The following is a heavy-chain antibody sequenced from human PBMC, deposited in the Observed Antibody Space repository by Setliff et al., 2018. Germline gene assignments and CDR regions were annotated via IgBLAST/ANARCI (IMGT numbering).Heavy chain of an antibody. CDR3: ARVGYCDGPTCYPFDY. CDR1: GFTFSNAW. J-gene: IGHJ4*02. D-gene: IGHD2-2*01. CDR2: IKNKVNTFST. Sequence: PGGSLRLSCAASGFTFSNAWMSWVRQAPGKGLEWVGRIKNKVNTFSTQYAASVNGRFSISRDDSKSSLYLQMNSLKSEDTAVYYCARVGYCDGPTCYPFDYWGPGTLVTVSS. V-gene: IGHV3-72*01.